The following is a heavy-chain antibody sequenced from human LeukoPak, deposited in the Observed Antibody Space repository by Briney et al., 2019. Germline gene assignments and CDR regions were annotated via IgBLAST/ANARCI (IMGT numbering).Heavy chain of an antibody. D-gene: IGHD3-22*01. CDR2: IYNSGNT. Sequence: SETLSLTSAVSGGSISSGDYSWSWIRQPPGEGLEWIGFIYNSGNTYYNPSLKSRVTLSVDTSKNQFSLNLSSVTAADTAVYYCARTAYDSSDFYRFDYWGQGTLVTVSS. V-gene: IGHV4-30-4*07. CDR1: GGSISSGDYS. J-gene: IGHJ4*02. CDR3: ARTAYDSSDFYRFDY.